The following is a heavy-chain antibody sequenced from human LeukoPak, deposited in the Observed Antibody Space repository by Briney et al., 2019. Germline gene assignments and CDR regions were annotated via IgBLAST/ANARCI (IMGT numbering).Heavy chain of an antibody. D-gene: IGHD1-26*01. CDR1: GFTFSGSA. V-gene: IGHV3-73*01. CDR2: IRSKANSYAT. CDR3: TSARGIVGATYDY. J-gene: IGHJ4*02. Sequence: GGCLRLSCAASGFTFSGSAMHWVRQASGKGLEWVGGIRSKANSYATAYAASVKDNFTISRDDSKNTAYLQMNSLKTEDTAVYYCTSARGIVGATYDYWGQGTLVTVSS.